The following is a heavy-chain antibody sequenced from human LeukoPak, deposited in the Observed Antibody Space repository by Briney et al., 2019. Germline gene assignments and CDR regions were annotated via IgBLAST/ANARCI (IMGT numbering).Heavy chain of an antibody. Sequence: GASVKVSCMASGYTFTRYDINWVRQATGQELEWMGWMNGNSGNTGYAQKFQGRVTMTRNTSISTAYMEVSSLRSEDTAVYYCARDQKGSSWSDDVFDIWGQGTMVTVSS. J-gene: IGHJ3*02. CDR3: ARDQKGSSWSDDVFDI. V-gene: IGHV1-8*01. CDR1: GYTFTRYD. D-gene: IGHD6-13*01. CDR2: MNGNSGNT.